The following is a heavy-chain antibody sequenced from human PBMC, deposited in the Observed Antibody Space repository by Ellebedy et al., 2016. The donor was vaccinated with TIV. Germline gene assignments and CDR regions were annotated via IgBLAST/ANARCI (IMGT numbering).Heavy chain of an antibody. CDR1: GFTFTDYY. D-gene: IGHD3-3*01. CDR2: VGSSCTYA. V-gene: IGHV3-11*06. Sequence: GGSLRLSXVASGFTFTDYYISWNRQAPGKGLEWVARVGSSCTYANYADSVKGRFTISRDNAKNSLYLQMNSLRAEDTAVYYCARNYDFWSDYPDMDVWGQGTTVIVSS. CDR3: ARNYDFWSDYPDMDV. J-gene: IGHJ6*02.